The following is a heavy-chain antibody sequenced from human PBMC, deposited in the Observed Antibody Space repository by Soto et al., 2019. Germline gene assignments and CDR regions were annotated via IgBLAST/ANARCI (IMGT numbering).Heavy chain of an antibody. Sequence: QVQLVESGGGVVQPGRSLRLSCAASGFTFSSYGMHWVRQAPGKGLEWVAVISYDGSNKYYADSVKGRFTISRDNSKNTLYLQMNSRRAEDTAVYYCAKDGEWELRRGVDYWGQGTLVTVSS. V-gene: IGHV3-30*18. D-gene: IGHD1-26*01. J-gene: IGHJ4*02. CDR1: GFTFSSYG. CDR3: AKDGEWELRRGVDY. CDR2: ISYDGSNK.